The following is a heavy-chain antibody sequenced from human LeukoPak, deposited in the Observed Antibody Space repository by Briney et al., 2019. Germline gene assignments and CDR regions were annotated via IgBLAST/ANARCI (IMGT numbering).Heavy chain of an antibody. V-gene: IGHV3-11*01. J-gene: IGHJ1*01. D-gene: IGHD3-9*01. Sequence: TGGSLRLSCAASGFTFTDYYMSWIRQAPGKELEWVSYITNSGTTIYYADSVKGRFTISRDNAKNSLYLQMNSLRAEDTAVYYCARDGHYDILTGYFQDWGQGTLVTVSS. CDR3: ARDGHYDILTGYFQD. CDR1: GFTFTDYY. CDR2: ITNSGTTI.